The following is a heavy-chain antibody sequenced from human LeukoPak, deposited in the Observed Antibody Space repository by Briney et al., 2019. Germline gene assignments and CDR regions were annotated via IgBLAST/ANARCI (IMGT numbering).Heavy chain of an antibody. Sequence: PSETLSLTCTVSGGSISSSSYYWGWIRQPPGKGLEWIGSIYYSGSTYYNPSLKSRVTISVDTSKNQFSLKLSSVTAADTAVYYCARGVKEWELPHDAFDIWGQGTMVTVSS. CDR1: GGSISSSSYY. J-gene: IGHJ3*02. CDR2: IYYSGST. V-gene: IGHV4-39*01. CDR3: ARGVKEWELPHDAFDI. D-gene: IGHD1-26*01.